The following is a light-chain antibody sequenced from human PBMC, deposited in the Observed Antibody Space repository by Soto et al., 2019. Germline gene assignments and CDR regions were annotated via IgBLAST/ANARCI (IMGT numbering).Light chain of an antibody. CDR1: SSDVGGFNY. CDR3: KSYTTTSTWV. Sequence: QSALTQPASVSASPGQSIAISCTGTSSDVGGFNYVSWYQQHPGKAPKLIIYEVSSRPPGVSDRFSGSKSGNTASLTISGHQAEDEADYYCKSYTTTSTWVFGGGTKVTVL. V-gene: IGLV2-14*01. CDR2: EVS. J-gene: IGLJ3*02.